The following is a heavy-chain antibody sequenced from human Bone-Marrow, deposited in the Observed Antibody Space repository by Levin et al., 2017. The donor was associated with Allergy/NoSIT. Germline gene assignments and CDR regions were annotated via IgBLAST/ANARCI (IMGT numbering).Heavy chain of an antibody. D-gene: IGHD2-21*02. CDR3: ARHSSYWDMVETPFDS. CDR1: GASLDSSPYY. J-gene: IGHJ4*02. CDR2: IYYSGST. V-gene: IGHV4-39*01. Sequence: SETLSLTCTVSGASLDSSPYYWGWVRQPPGKGPESIGSIYYSGSTYYNPSLESRVTLSVDTSKNQFSLKVTSVTAADTAMYYCARHSSYWDMVETPFDSWGQGILVTVSS.